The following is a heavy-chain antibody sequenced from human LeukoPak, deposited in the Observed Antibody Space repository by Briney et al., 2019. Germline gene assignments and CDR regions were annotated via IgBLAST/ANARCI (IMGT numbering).Heavy chain of an antibody. CDR2: ISSSSSTI. D-gene: IGHD1-26*01. J-gene: IGHJ4*02. CDR3: ARVHGVGAMAPDY. Sequence: PGGSLRLSCAASGFTFSSYSMNWVRQAPGKGLEWVSYISSSSSTIYYADSVKGRLTISRDNAKNSLYLQMNSLRAEDTAVYYCARVHGVGAMAPDYWGQGTLVTVSS. V-gene: IGHV3-48*01. CDR1: GFTFSSYS.